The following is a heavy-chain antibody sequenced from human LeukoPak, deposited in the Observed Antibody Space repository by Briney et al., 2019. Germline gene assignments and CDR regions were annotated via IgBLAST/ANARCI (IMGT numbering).Heavy chain of an antibody. CDR2: MSPNSGNT. CDR3: ARGVGDLGDY. D-gene: IGHD3-16*01. Sequence: ASVKVSCKASGYTFTSYHINWVRQATGQGLEWMGWMSPNSGNTDYAQKFQGRVTMTRDTSINTAYMELSSLRSEDTAAYYCARGVGDLGDYWGQGTLVTVSS. J-gene: IGHJ4*02. CDR1: GYTFTSYH. V-gene: IGHV1-8*01.